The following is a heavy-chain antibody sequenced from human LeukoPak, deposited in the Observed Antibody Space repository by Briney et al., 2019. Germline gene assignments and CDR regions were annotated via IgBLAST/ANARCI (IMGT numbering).Heavy chain of an antibody. D-gene: IGHD3-10*01. CDR1: GYTFTSYG. Sequence: ASVKVSCKASGYTFTSYGISWVRQAPGQGLEGMGWISAYNGNTNYAQKLQGRVTMTTDTSTSTAYMELRSLRSDDTAVYYCARESLWFGELPFDYWGQGTLVTVSS. V-gene: IGHV1-18*04. J-gene: IGHJ4*02. CDR2: ISAYNGNT. CDR3: ARESLWFGELPFDY.